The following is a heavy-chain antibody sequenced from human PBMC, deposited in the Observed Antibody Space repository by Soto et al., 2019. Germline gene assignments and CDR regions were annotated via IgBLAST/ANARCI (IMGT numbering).Heavy chain of an antibody. Sequence: GGSLRLSCAASGFTFSDHYMDWVRQAPGKGLEWVGRTRNKANSYTTEYAASVKGRFTISRDDSKNSLYLQMNSLKTEDTAVYYGARGGWELLYFQHWGQGTMVTVSS. CDR1: GFTFSDHY. D-gene: IGHD1-26*01. J-gene: IGHJ1*01. CDR2: TRNKANSYTT. V-gene: IGHV3-72*01. CDR3: ARGGWELLYFQH.